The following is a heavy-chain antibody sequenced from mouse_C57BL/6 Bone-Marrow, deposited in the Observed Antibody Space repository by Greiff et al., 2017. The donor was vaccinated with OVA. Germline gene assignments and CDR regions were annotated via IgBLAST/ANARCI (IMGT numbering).Heavy chain of an antibody. D-gene: IGHD2-2*01. CDR3: ARWGGYLPFDY. J-gene: IGHJ2*01. CDR1: GYSFTGYY. Sequence: VQLQQSGPELVKPGASVKISCKASGYSFTGYYMNWVKQSPEKSLEWIGEINPSTGGTTYNKKFKAKATLTVDKSSSTAYMQLKSLTSEDSAVYYCARWGGYLPFDYWGQGTTLTVSS. V-gene: IGHV1-42*01. CDR2: INPSTGGT.